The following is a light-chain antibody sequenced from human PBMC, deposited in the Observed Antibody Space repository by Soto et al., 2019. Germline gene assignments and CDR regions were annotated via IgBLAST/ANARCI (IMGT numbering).Light chain of an antibody. Sequence: EIVMTQSPATLSVSPGERATLSCRASQRVSSNLAWYQQKAGQAPRLLIPGASTSATGIPFRFSGSGSGTEFTLTISSLQSEDFEVYYCQQYNNWRTFGQGTKVEIK. CDR1: QRVSSN. CDR2: GAS. V-gene: IGKV3-15*01. J-gene: IGKJ1*01. CDR3: QQYNNWRT.